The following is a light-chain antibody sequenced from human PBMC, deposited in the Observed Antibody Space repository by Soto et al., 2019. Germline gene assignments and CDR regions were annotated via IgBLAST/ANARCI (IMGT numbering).Light chain of an antibody. Sequence: IVLTQSPATLSLAPVERATLACMAGQSVSSYLTWYQQKPGQAPSLLICGASNRSIGIRFTGSGSGTHFPLTISSLEPEDFVVYPTGLITFGHGTRLEIK. V-gene: IGKV3-11*01. CDR2: GAS. CDR3: GLIT. CDR1: QSVSSY. J-gene: IGKJ5*01.